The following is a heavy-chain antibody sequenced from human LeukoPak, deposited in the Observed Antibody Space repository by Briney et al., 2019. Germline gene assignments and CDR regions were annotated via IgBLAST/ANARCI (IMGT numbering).Heavy chain of an antibody. J-gene: IGHJ5*02. D-gene: IGHD2-8*02. CDR2: IKPDGSEK. V-gene: IGHV3-7*01. CDR3: ARDSATGGP. CDR1: GFTFSDYW. Sequence: PGGSLRLSCTASGFTFSDYWMSWVRQAPGKGLEWVAHIKPDGSEKHYVDSVKGRFTLFRDDAKNSVYLQMNSLRVEDTAVYYCARDSATGGPWGQGTRSPSPQ.